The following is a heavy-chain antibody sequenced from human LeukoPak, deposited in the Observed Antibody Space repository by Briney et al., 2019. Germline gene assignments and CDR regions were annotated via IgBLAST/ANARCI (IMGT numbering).Heavy chain of an antibody. CDR2: IGGDGIA. J-gene: IGHJ4*02. V-gene: IGHV3-69-1*01. CDR3: AKDRANWSIDD. Sequence: GGSLRLSCVASGFTFTDHPMNWVRQAPGKGLEWISYIGGDGIAFYADSVKGRFTASKDDARKSMYLQMNSLRVEDTAVYYCAKDRANWSIDDWGQGTQVTVSS. CDR1: GFTFTDHP.